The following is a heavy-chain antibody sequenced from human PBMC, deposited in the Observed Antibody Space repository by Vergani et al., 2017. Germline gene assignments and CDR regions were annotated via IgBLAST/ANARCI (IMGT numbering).Heavy chain of an antibody. V-gene: IGHV3-11*04. Sequence: LEESGGGSVKPGGSLRLSCAASGFKFSDHYMSWIRQAPGKGLEWVSHISPGASTVSYTDSVTGRFTVSRDNANNSLTLDMTTLRVEDTADYYCAKNPGISTTRHYYARDVWGQGTTVTVSS. CDR3: AKNPGISTTRHYYARDV. D-gene: IGHD1-1*01. CDR2: ISPGASTV. CDR1: GFKFSDHY. J-gene: IGHJ6*02.